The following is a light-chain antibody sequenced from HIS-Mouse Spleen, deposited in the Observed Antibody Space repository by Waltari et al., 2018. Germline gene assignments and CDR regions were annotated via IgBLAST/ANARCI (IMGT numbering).Light chain of an antibody. CDR2: EGS. V-gene: IGLV2-14*02. CDR3: CSYTSSSTWV. CDR1: SSDVGSYNL. J-gene: IGLJ3*02. Sequence: QSALTQPASVSGSPGQSITISCTGTSSDVGSYNLVSWYQQHPGKAPKLMIYEGSKRHSGVCNRCAGAKSCKTASLTISGLQAEDEADYYCCSYTSSSTWVFGGGTKLTVL.